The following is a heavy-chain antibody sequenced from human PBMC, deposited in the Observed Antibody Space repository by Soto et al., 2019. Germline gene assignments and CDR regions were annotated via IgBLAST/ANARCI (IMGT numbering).Heavy chain of an antibody. J-gene: IGHJ4*02. CDR2: ISAYNGNT. Sequence: ASVNVSCKASGYTFTSYGISWVRQAPGQGLEWMGWISAYNGNTNYAQKLQGRVTMTTDTSTSTAYMELRSLRSDDTAVYYCARGEGSGWSFSGANYWCQGPRVTVAS. V-gene: IGHV1-18*01. D-gene: IGHD6-19*01. CDR1: GYTFTSYG. CDR3: ARGEGSGWSFSGANY.